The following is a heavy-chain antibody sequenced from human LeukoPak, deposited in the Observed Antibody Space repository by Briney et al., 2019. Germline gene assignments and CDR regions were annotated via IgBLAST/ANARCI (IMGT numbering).Heavy chain of an antibody. J-gene: IGHJ4*02. CDR3: ARSGALGFDY. CDR1: GGSISGSNYY. Sequence: SETLSLTCTVSGGSISGSNYYWGWIRQPPGKGLEWIGSIYYSGSTYSNPSLKSRVTISVDTSKNQFSLKLSSVTAADTAVYYCARSGALGFDYWGQGTLVTVSS. D-gene: IGHD3-10*01. CDR2: IYYSGST. V-gene: IGHV4-39*07.